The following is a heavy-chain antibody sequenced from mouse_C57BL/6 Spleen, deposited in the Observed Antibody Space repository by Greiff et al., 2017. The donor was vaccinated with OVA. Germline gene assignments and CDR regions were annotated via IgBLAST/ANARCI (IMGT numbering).Heavy chain of an antibody. CDR2: IDPEAGGT. CDR3: TRWRDYEGAMDY. CDR1: GYTFTDYE. J-gene: IGHJ4*01. Sequence: VKLVESGAELVRPGASVTLSCKASGYTFTDYEMHWVKQTPVHGLEWIGAIDPEAGGTAYNQKFKGKAILTADKSSSTAYMELRSQTSEDSAVDYGTRWRDYEGAMDYWGQGTSVTVSS. V-gene: IGHV1-15*01. D-gene: IGHD2-4*01.